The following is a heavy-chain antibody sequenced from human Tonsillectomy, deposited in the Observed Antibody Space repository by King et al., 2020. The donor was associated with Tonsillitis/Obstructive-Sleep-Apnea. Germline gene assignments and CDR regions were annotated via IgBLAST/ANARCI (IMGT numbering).Heavy chain of an antibody. CDR1: GFTFSSYG. D-gene: IGHD2-2*01. Sequence: VQLVESGGGVVQPGRSLRLSCAASGFTFSSYGMHWVRQAPGKGLEWVAVIWYDGSNKYYADSVKGRFTISRDNSKNTLYLQMNSLRAEDTAVYYCARDLGGGYCSSTSCYQFDYWGQGTLVTVSS. CDR2: IWYDGSNK. J-gene: IGHJ4*02. V-gene: IGHV3-33*01. CDR3: ARDLGGGYCSSTSCYQFDY.